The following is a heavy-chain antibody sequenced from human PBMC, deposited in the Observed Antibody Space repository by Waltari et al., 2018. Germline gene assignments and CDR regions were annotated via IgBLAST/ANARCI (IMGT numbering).Heavy chain of an antibody. CDR3: ARDPDADSSGYYSGH. J-gene: IGHJ4*02. D-gene: IGHD3-22*01. CDR2: IYHSGYT. CDR1: GSSISSGYY. Sequence: QVQLQESGPGLVKPSEALSLTCAVSGSSISSGYYWGWIRQPPGKGLEWIGTIYHSGYTYYNPSLKSRVTISVDKSKNQFSLKLTSVTAADTAVYYCARDPDADSSGYYSGHWGQGTLVTVSS. V-gene: IGHV4-38-2*02.